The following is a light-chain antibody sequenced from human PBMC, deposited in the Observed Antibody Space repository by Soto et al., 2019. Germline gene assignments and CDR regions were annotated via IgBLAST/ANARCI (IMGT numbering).Light chain of an antibody. Sequence: EIVMTQSPATLSVSPGERATLSCRASQSISTNLAWYQQRPGQAPRLLIYDASSRATGIPDRFSGSGSGTDFTLTISSLQPEDFATYYCQQSYSTPPITFGQGTRLEIK. CDR3: QQSYSTPPIT. J-gene: IGKJ5*01. V-gene: IGKV3D-15*01. CDR2: DAS. CDR1: QSISTN.